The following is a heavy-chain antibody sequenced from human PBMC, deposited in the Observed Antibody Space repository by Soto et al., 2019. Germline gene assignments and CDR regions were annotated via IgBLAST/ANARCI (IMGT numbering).Heavy chain of an antibody. J-gene: IGHJ5*01. CDR3: SFWLSCLCS. Sequence: EVQLVESGGGLVQPGGSLRLSCAASGFIFRYHYMGWVRQAPGKGLEWVGQTKNKANGYTTEYAASVTVRFIISRDASKKSLDLQMSLLKTEDTAVYYCSFWLSCLCSWVHRTLVIV. CDR1: GFIFRYHY. CDR2: TKNKANGYTT. V-gene: IGHV3-72*01. D-gene: IGHD3-3*01.